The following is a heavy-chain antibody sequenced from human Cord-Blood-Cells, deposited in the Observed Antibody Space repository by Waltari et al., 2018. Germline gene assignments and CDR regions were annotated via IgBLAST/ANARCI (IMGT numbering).Heavy chain of an antibody. CDR3: ASGDVEYSSSTAWFDP. CDR1: GGSFSGYY. D-gene: IGHD6-6*01. V-gene: IGHV4-34*01. CDR2: INHSGST. J-gene: IGHJ5*02. Sequence: QVQLQQWGAGLLKPPETLSLTCAVYGGSFSGYYWSWLRQPPGKGLEWIGEINHSGSTNYNPSLKSRVTISVDTSKNQFSLKLSSVTAADTAVYYCASGDVEYSSSTAWFDPWGQGTLVTVSS.